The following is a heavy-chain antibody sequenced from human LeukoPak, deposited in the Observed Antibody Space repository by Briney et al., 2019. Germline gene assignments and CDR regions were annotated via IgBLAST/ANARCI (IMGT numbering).Heavy chain of an antibody. J-gene: IGHJ4*02. CDR2: INPNSGGT. CDR3: ARDGHFDY. Sequence: ASVTVSCTASGYTFTGYNMQWLRQAPGQGLEWMGWINPNSGGTNYAQKFQGRVTMTRDTSISTAYMELSRLRSDDTAVYYCARDGHFDYWGQGTLVTVSS. V-gene: IGHV1-2*02. CDR1: GYTFTGYN.